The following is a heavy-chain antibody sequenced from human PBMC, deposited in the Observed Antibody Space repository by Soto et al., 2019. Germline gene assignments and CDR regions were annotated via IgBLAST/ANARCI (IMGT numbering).Heavy chain of an antibody. CDR3: ARDKGYCSGGSCYDWFDP. J-gene: IGHJ5*02. D-gene: IGHD2-15*01. CDR1: GGTFSSYA. Sequence: QVQLVQSGAEVKKPGSSVKVSCKASGGTFSSYAISWVRQAPGQGLEWMGGIIPIFGTANYAQPFQGRVTITADESTSTAYMELSSLRSEDTAVYYCARDKGYCSGGSCYDWFDPWGQGTLVTFSS. CDR2: IIPIFGTA. V-gene: IGHV1-69*12.